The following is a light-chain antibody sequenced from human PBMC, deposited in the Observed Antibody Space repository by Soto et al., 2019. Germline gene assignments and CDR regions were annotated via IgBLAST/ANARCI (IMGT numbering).Light chain of an antibody. CDR2: GVS. CDR3: QQYGSTVWT. CDR1: QIVNNNN. V-gene: IGKV3-20*01. Sequence: EIVLTQSPGTLSLSPGERATLSCRASQIVNNNNLVWFQQKPGQAPRLLIYGVSSRAPGIPDRFSASGSGTDFTLIISREEPEDFAVYYCQQYGSTVWTFGQGTKVEIK. J-gene: IGKJ1*01.